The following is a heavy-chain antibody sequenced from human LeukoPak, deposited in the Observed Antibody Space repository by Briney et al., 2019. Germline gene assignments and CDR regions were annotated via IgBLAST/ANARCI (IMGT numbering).Heavy chain of an antibody. CDR1: GFTFTSYA. D-gene: IGHD4-23*01. V-gene: IGHV3-23*01. CDR3: ARDKTVASPALDY. Sequence: GGSLRLSCAASGFTFTSYAMNWVRQAPGKGLEWVSGISGSGGSTYYADSVKGRFSISRDNSKNTLYLQLNSLRVDDTAEYYCARDKTVASPALDYWGQGILVTVSS. J-gene: IGHJ4*02. CDR2: ISGSGGST.